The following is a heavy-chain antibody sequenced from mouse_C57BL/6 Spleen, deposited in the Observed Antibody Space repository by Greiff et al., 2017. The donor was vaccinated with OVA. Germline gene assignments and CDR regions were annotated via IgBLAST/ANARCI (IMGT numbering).Heavy chain of an antibody. J-gene: IGHJ1*03. CDR1: GFTFSDYG. CDR2: LSSGSSTI. CDR3: ARSGIYWYFDV. Sequence: EVMLVESGGGLVKPGGSLKLSCAASGFTFSDYGMHWVRQAPEKGLEWVAYLSSGSSTIYYADTVKGRFTISRDNAKNTLFLQMTSLRSEDTAMYYCARSGIYWYFDVWGTGTTVTVSS. V-gene: IGHV5-17*01.